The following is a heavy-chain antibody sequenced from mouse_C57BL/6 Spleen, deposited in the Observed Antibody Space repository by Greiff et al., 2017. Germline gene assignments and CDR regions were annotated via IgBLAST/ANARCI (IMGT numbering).Heavy chain of an antibody. V-gene: IGHV15-2*01. CDR3: ARTVGDYWYFDV. CDR1: DSEVFPIAY. J-gene: IGHJ1*03. D-gene: IGHD1-1*01. Sequence: VQLQQSGSELRSPGSSVKLSCKDFDSEVFPIAYMSWVRQQPGHGFEWIGGILPSIGRTIYGETFEDKATLDADTLSNTAYLELNSLTSEDSAIYYCARTVGDYWYFDVWGTGTTVTVSS. CDR2: ILPSIGRT.